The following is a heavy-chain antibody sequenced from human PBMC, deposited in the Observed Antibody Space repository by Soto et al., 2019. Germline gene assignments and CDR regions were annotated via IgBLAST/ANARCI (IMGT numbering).Heavy chain of an antibody. J-gene: IGHJ5*02. D-gene: IGHD2-2*01. CDR3: ARVSEIVVVPAAIGENWFDP. CDR1: GGSFSGYY. V-gene: IGHV4-34*01. CDR2: INHSGST. Sequence: ASETLSLTCAVYGGSFSGYYWSWIRQPPGKGLEWIGEINHSGSTNYNPSLKSRVTISVDTSKNQFSLKLSSVTAADTAVYYCARVSEIVVVPAAIGENWFDPWGQGTLVTVSS.